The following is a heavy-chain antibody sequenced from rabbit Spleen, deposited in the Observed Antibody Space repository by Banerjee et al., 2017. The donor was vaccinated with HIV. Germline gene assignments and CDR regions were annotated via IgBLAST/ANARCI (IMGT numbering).Heavy chain of an antibody. D-gene: IGHD1-1*01. V-gene: IGHV1S45*01. CDR1: GVSFSGNSY. Sequence: EQLEESGGGLVKPEGSLTLTCKASGVSFSGNSYMCWVRQALGKGLEWIACIDTGSSGFTYFASWAKGRFTISKTSSTTVTLQMTSLTAADTATYFCARDTSSSFSSYGMDLWGQGTLVTVS. J-gene: IGHJ6*01. CDR2: IDTGSSGFT. CDR3: ARDTSSSFSSYGMDL.